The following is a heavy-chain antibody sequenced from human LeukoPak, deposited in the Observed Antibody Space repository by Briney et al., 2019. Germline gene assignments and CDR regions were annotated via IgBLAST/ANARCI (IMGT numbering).Heavy chain of an antibody. CDR1: GFTFSSYW. CDR2: IKQDGSEK. J-gene: IGHJ4*02. CDR3: TMYYYDSSGYSLFDY. Sequence: GGSLRLSCAASGFTFSSYWMSWVRQAPGKGLEWVANIKQDGSEKYYVDSVKGRFTISRDNAKNSLYLQMNSLRAEDTAVYYCTMYYYDSSGYSLFDYWGQGTLVTVSS. V-gene: IGHV3-7*03. D-gene: IGHD3-22*01.